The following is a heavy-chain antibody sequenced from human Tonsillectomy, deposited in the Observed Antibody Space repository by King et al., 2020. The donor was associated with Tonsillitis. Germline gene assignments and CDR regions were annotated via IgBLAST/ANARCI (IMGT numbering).Heavy chain of an antibody. D-gene: IGHD3-22*01. CDR3: VRGEWDYYDSRGTFDY. Sequence: VQLQESGPGLVKPSQTLSLTCTVSGGSISSGDYYWSWIRQHPGKGLEWIGYIYYSGGTYYNPSLKSRVTISVDTSKNQFSLRLSSVTAADTAVYYCVRGEWDYYDSRGTFDYWGQGTLVTVSS. CDR1: GGSISSGDYY. V-gene: IGHV4-31*03. CDR2: IYYSGGT. J-gene: IGHJ4*02.